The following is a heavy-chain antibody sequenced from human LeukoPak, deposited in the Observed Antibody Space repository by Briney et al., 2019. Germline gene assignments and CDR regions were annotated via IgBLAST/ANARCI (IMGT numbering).Heavy chain of an antibody. V-gene: IGHV3-7*01. Sequence: GGSLRLSCAVSGLTFNNYAMSWVRQAPGKGLEWVANIKYDGSEKNYVDFVKGRFTISRDNAKNSLFLQMNSLRAEDTAVYYCAKDWDATGYWGQGTPVTVSS. D-gene: IGHD1-26*01. CDR1: GLTFNNYA. CDR2: IKYDGSEK. CDR3: AKDWDATGY. J-gene: IGHJ4*02.